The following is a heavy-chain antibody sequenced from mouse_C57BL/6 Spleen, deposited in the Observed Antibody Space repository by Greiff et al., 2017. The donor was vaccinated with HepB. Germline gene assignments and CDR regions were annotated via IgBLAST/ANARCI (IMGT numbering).Heavy chain of an antibody. D-gene: IGHD2-4*01. J-gene: IGHJ2*01. V-gene: IGHV1-64*01. CDR2: IHPNSGST. CDR1: GYTFTSYW. Sequence: VQLQQPGAELVKPGASVKLSCKASGYTFTSYWMHWVKQRPGQGLEWIGMIHPNSGSTNYNEKFKSKATLTVDKSSSTAYMQLSSLTSEDSAVYYCASRGYDYDYFDYWGQGTTLTVSS. CDR3: ASRGYDYDYFDY.